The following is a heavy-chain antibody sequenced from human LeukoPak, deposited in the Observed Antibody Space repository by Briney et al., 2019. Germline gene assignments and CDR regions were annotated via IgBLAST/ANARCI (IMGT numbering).Heavy chain of an antibody. D-gene: IGHD3-3*01. CDR1: GFTFSSYA. Sequence: GRSLRLSCAASGFTFSSYAMHWVRQAPGKGLEGVAVISYDGSNKYYAGSVKGRFTISRDNSKNTLYLQMNSLRAEDTAVYYCARGPYYDFWSGFAYWGQGTMVTVSS. V-gene: IGHV3-30-3*01. J-gene: IGHJ4*02. CDR2: ISYDGSNK. CDR3: ARGPYYDFWSGFAY.